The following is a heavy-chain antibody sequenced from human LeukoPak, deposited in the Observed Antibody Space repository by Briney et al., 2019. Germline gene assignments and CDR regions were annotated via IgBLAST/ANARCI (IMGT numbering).Heavy chain of an antibody. J-gene: IGHJ4*02. CDR1: GGSISSNC. CDR3: ARGHYDFWSGHLYYFDY. CDR2: IYYSGST. V-gene: IGHV4-59*01. D-gene: IGHD3-3*01. Sequence: SETLSLTCTVSGGSISSNCWSWIRQPPGKGLEWVGYIYYSGSTNYNPSLKSRVTIFADTSKNQFSLELNSVTAADTAVYYCARGHYDFWSGHLYYFDYWGQGTLVTVSS.